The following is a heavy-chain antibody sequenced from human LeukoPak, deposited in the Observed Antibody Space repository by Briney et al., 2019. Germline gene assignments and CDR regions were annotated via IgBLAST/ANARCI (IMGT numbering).Heavy chain of an antibody. CDR3: ARAGYGYGNYFAY. V-gene: IGHV4-38-2*01. CDR1: GFSISSDYY. D-gene: IGHD5-18*01. Sequence: SETLSLTCAVSGFSISSDYYWGWVRQPPGKGLEWIGNIHHSRNTYYNPSLKSRVTISVDTSKNQFSLKLSSATAADTAVYHCARAGYGYGNYFAYWGQGTLVTVSS. CDR2: IHHSRNT. J-gene: IGHJ4*02.